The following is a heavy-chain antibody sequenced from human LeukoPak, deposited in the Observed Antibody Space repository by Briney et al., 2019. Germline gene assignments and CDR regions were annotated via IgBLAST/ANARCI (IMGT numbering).Heavy chain of an antibody. D-gene: IGHD2-2*01. CDR3: ARDRGKKYCSSTSCPGYFDL. J-gene: IGHJ2*01. CDR1: GGSISSYY. CDR2: IYTSGST. V-gene: IGHV4-4*07. Sequence: SETLSLTCTASGGSISSYYWSWIRQPAGKGLEWIGRIYTSGSTNYNPSLKSRVTMSVDTSKNQFSLKLSSVTAADTAVYYCARDRGKKYCSSTSCPGYFDLWGRGTLVTVSS.